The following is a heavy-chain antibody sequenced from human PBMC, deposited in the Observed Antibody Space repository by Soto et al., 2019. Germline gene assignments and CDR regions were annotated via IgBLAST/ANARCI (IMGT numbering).Heavy chain of an antibody. V-gene: IGHV1-18*01. J-gene: IGHJ6*02. CDR1: GYTFTSYG. CDR3: ARDQGKSVAGTKVYYYGMYV. CDR2: ISAYNGNT. D-gene: IGHD6-19*01. Sequence: ASVKVSCKASGYTFTSYGISWVRQAPGQGLEWMGWISAYNGNTNYAQKLQGRVTMTTDTSTSTAYMELRSLRSDDTAVYYCARDQGKSVAGTKVYYYGMYVWGQGTTVTVSS.